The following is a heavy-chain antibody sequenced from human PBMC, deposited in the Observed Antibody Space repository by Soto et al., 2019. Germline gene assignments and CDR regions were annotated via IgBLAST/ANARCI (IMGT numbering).Heavy chain of an antibody. D-gene: IGHD5-18*01. CDR1: GYTLTELS. V-gene: IGHV1-24*01. J-gene: IGHJ3*02. CDR3: SGEYSYGYGLNAFDI. CDR2: FDPEDGET. Sequence: ASVKVSCKVSGYTLTELSMHWVRQAPGKGLEWMGGFDPEDGETIYAQKFQGRVTMTEDTSTDTAYMELSSLRSEDTAVYYCSGEYSYGYGLNAFDIWGQGTMVTVS.